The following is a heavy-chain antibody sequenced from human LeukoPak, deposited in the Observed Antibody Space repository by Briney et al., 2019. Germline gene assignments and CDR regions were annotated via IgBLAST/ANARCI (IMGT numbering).Heavy chain of an antibody. Sequence: GALRLSCAASGFTFSSYSMNWVRQAPGKGLEWVSSISSSSSYIYYADSVKGRFTISRDNAKNSLYLQMNSLRAEDTAVYYCARLNYGDYEAYWGQGTLVTVSS. CDR1: GFTFSSYS. D-gene: IGHD4-17*01. CDR2: ISSSSSYI. V-gene: IGHV3-21*01. CDR3: ARLNYGDYEAY. J-gene: IGHJ4*02.